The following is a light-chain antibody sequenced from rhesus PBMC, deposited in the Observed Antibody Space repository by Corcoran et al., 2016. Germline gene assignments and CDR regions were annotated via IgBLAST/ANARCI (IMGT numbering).Light chain of an antibody. CDR3: CSYAGSFTFHI. J-gene: IGLJ1*01. CDR2: EVT. CDR1: SSDIGGYNF. Sequence: QAALTQPRSVSGSPGQSVTISCTGTSSDIGGYNFVSWYQMHPGTAPKLLIYEVTKRPSGVSDRFSASKSGNSASLTISGLQAQDEADYHCCSYAGSFTFHIFGPRTRLTVL. V-gene: IGLV2-32*01.